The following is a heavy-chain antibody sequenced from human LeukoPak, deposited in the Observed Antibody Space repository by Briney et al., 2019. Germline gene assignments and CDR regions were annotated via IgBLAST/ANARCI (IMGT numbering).Heavy chain of an antibody. Sequence: GSSVKVSCKASGGTFSSYAISWVRQAPGQGLEWMGGIIPIFGTANYAQKFQGRVTITADESTSTAYMELSSLRSEDTAVYYCARGMKYHLLGLFNWFDPWGQGTLVTVSS. CDR3: ARGMKYHLLGLFNWFDP. J-gene: IGHJ5*02. CDR1: GGTFSSYA. D-gene: IGHD2-2*01. CDR2: IIPIFGTA. V-gene: IGHV1-69*01.